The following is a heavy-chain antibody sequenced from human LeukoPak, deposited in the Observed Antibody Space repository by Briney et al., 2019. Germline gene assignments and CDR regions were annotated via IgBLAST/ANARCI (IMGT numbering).Heavy chain of an antibody. CDR1: GGSISCGDYY. Sequence: KPSETLSLTCTVSGGSISCGDYYWSWIRQPPGKGLEWIGYIYHSGTTYYNPSLQSRVTMSVDTSKNQFSLKLSSVTAVDTAVYYCARKENVYYYFDYWGQGTLVTVSS. J-gene: IGHJ4*02. V-gene: IGHV4-61*08. CDR2: IYHSGTT. D-gene: IGHD3-10*01. CDR3: ARKENVYYYFDY.